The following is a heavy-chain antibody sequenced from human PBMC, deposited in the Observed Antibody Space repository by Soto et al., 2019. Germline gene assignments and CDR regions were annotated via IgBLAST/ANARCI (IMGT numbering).Heavy chain of an antibody. V-gene: IGHV1-69*06. CDR3: ARFSTVVSTYRGYYYGMDV. CDR1: GGTFSSYA. Sequence: ASVKVSCKASGGTFSSYAISWVRQAPGQGLKWMGGIIPIFGTANYAQKFQGRVTITADKSTSTAYMELSSLRSEDTAVYYCARFSTVVSTYRGYYYGMDVWGQGTTVTVSS. J-gene: IGHJ6*02. D-gene: IGHD4-17*01. CDR2: IIPIFGTA.